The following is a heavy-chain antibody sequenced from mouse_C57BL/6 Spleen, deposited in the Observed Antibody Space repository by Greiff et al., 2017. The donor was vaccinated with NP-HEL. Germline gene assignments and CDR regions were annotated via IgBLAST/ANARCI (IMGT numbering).Heavy chain of an antibody. CDR2: INYDGSST. CDR3: AREGDYDPFAY. J-gene: IGHJ3*01. CDR1: GFTFSDYY. V-gene: IGHV5-16*01. Sequence: EVKLVESEGGLVQPGSSMKLSCTASGFTFSDYYMAWVRQVPEKGLEWVANINYDGSSTYYLDSLKSRFIISRDNAKNILYLQMSSLKSEDTATYYCAREGDYDPFAYWGQGTLVTVSA. D-gene: IGHD2-4*01.